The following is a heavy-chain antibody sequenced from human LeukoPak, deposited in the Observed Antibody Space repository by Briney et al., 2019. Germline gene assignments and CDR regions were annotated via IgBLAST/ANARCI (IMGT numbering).Heavy chain of an antibody. CDR1: GYTLTELS. V-gene: IGHV1-69*13. D-gene: IGHD1-26*01. CDR2: IIPIFGTA. Sequence: SVKVSCKVSGYTLTELSMHWVRQAPGQGLEWMGGIIPIFGTANYAQKFQGRVTITADESTSTAYMELSSLRSEDTAVYYCARGGRVATYYYYGMDVWGQGTTVTVSS. CDR3: ARGGRVATYYYYGMDV. J-gene: IGHJ6*02.